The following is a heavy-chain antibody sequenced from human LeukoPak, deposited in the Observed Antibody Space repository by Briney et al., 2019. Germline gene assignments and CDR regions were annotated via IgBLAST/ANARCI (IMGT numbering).Heavy chain of an antibody. V-gene: IGHV3-73*01. Sequence: GGSLRLSCAASRFTFSGSAMHWVSQASGKGLEWVGRIRSKANSYATAYAASVKGRFTISRDDSKNTAYLQMNSLKTEDTAVYYCVLRDAFDIWGQGTMVTVSS. CDR3: VLRDAFDI. CDR1: RFTFSGSA. J-gene: IGHJ3*02. D-gene: IGHD3-3*01. CDR2: IRSKANSYAT.